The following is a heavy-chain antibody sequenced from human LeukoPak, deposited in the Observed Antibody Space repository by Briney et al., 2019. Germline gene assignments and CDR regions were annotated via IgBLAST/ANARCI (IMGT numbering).Heavy chain of an antibody. D-gene: IGHD1/OR15-1a*01. V-gene: IGHV4-38-2*01. CDR1: GYSINNAHY. CDR2: ISQSAIA. J-gene: IGHJ4*02. Sequence: SETLSLTCAVSGYSINNAHYWAWIRQPPGKGLEWIGNISQSAIASYNPSLKSRVTILLDTSNNHFSLDLRSVTAADTAVYFCARASVEHSIVAGDYFDYWGQGTLVTVSS. CDR3: ARASVEHSIVAGDYFDY.